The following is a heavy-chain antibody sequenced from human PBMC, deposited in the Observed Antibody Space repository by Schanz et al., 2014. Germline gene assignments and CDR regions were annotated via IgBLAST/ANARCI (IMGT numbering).Heavy chain of an antibody. D-gene: IGHD1-26*01. CDR1: GDSISTSYY. CDR3: ARPNSASYRIYYFDY. V-gene: IGHV4-39*01. CDR2: VYYSGGS. Sequence: QVQLQESGPGLVKPSETLSLTCTVSGDSISTSYYWGWIRQPPGKGLEWIGSVYYSGGSYYNPSLKTRATRSVDTSKTQSSGGRSPVPAADTAVYYCARPNSASYRIYYFDYWGQGTLVTVSS. J-gene: IGHJ4*02.